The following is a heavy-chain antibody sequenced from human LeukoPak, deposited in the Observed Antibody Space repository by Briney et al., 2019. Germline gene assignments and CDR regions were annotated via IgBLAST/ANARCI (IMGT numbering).Heavy chain of an antibody. J-gene: IGHJ5*02. CDR1: GDSISSSTYY. Sequence: TSETLSLTCTISGDSISSSTYYWSWIRQPPGKGLEWIGYIYQTGIAYYNPSLQSRVTLSVDTSKNQFSLRLTSVTAADTAVYYCARDKEGSGGDYLYTWFDPWGPGTLVTVSS. CDR3: ARDKEGSGGDYLYTWFDP. CDR2: IYQTGIA. V-gene: IGHV4-30-2*01. D-gene: IGHD3-10*01.